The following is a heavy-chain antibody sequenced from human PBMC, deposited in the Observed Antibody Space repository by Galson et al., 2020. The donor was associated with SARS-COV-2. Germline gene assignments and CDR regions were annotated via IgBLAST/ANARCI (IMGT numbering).Heavy chain of an antibody. CDR1: GFTFSSYS. J-gene: IGHJ4*02. CDR3: ARATLHYYGSGSYPYYFDY. CDR2: ISSSSSYI. D-gene: IGHD3-10*01. Sequence: GSLRLSCAASGFTFSSYSMNWVRQAPGKGLEWVSSISSSSSYIYYADSVKGRFTISRDNAKNSLYLQMNSLRAEDTAVFYCARATLHYYGSGSYPYYFDYWGQGTLVTVSS. V-gene: IGHV3-21*01.